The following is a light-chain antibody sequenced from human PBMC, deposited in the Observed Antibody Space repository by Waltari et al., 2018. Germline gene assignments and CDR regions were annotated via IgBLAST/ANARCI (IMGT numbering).Light chain of an antibody. CDR3: QTWGMDIQV. CDR1: AEYSAFA. Sequence: QLVLTQSPSASASLGVSVKLTCTLPAEYSAFAIAWHQLQPEKGPRYLMNVNSDGGHDKADGIPERFSGSSAGAERYLIISRLQSDDEADYFCQTWGMDIQVFGGGTRLTVL. J-gene: IGLJ3*02. CDR2: VNSDGGH. V-gene: IGLV4-69*01.